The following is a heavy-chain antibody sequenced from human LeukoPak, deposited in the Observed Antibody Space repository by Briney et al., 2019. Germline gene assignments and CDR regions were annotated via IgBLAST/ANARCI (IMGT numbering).Heavy chain of an antibody. CDR1: GGSISNGSYY. J-gene: IGHJ3*02. V-gene: IGHV4-61*02. Sequence: SETLSLTCTVSGGSISNGSYYWSWIRQPAGKGLEWIGRIYISGSTNYNPSLKSRVTISVDTSKNQFSLKLSSVTAADTAVYYCARIPTTYYYDSSGYRNAFDIWGQGTMVTVS. CDR3: ARIPTTYYYDSSGYRNAFDI. D-gene: IGHD3-22*01. CDR2: IYISGST.